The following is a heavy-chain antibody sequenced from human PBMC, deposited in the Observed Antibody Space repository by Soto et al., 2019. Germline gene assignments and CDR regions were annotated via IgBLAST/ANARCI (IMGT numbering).Heavy chain of an antibody. J-gene: IGHJ4*02. Sequence: SETLSLTCTFSGGSISSYYWSLIRQPPGKGLEWIGYIYYSGSTNYNPSLKSRVTISVDTSKNQFSLKLNSMTAADTAVYYCARHNYGSGSTYFDYWGQGTLVTVSS. V-gene: IGHV4-59*08. CDR1: GGSISSYY. CDR3: ARHNYGSGSTYFDY. D-gene: IGHD3-10*01. CDR2: IYYSGST.